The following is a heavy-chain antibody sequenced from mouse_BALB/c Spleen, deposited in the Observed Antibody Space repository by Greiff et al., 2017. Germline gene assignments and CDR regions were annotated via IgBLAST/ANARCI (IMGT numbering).Heavy chain of an antibody. J-gene: IGHJ4*01. CDR2: IYPGNSDT. CDR3: TRGKTTATFAMDY. V-gene: IGHV1-5*01. CDR1: GYTFTSYW. Sequence: EVQLKQSGTVLARPGASVKMSCKASGYTFTSYWMHWVKQRPGQGLEWIGAIYPGNSDTSYNQKFKGKAKLTAVTSTSTAYMELSSLTNEDSAVYYCTRGKTTATFAMDYWGQGTSVTVSS. D-gene: IGHD1-2*01.